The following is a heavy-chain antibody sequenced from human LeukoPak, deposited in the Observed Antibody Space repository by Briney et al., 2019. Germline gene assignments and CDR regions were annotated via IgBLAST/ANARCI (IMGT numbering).Heavy chain of an antibody. V-gene: IGHV4-59*01. CDR3: ARDTYDTLTGYFLFDY. Sequence: SETLSLTCTVSGGSINNYYWSWMRQTPGKGLEWIGYISNSGSTNYNPSLKTRVTISLDTSKNQFSLKLSSVTAADTAVFCCARDTYDTLTGYFLFDYWGQGTLVTVSS. J-gene: IGHJ4*02. CDR2: ISNSGST. CDR1: GGSINNYY. D-gene: IGHD3-9*01.